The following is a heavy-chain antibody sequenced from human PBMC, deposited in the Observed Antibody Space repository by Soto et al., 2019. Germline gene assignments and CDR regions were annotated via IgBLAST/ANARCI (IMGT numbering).Heavy chain of an antibody. Sequence: QVQLEQSGAEVKKPGASVKLSCKASGYTYTRYDVIWVRQAPGQGLEWMGWISTYNGDTMYAQKLQGRVTMTSDTSATTAYLEMRSLTSDDTALYYCARDGEQFRYLGHWGQGTLVTVPS. CDR2: ISTYNGDT. CDR3: ARDGEQFRYLGH. V-gene: IGHV1-18*01. J-gene: IGHJ4*02. CDR1: GYTYTRYD. D-gene: IGHD3-9*01.